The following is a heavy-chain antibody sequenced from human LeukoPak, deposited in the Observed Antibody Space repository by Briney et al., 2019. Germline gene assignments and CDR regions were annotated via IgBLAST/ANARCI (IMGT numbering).Heavy chain of an antibody. CDR1: GGSISSYY. J-gene: IGHJ4*02. V-gene: IGHV4-59*12. CDR2: IYYSGST. CDR3: ARYGANGRNLEC. Sequence: SETLSLTCTVSGGSISSYYWSWIRQPPGKGLEWIGYIYYSGSTNYNPSLKSRVTISVDTSENQFSLNLRSVTDADTAVYYCARYGANGRNLECWGQGILVTVSS. D-gene: IGHD2-8*01.